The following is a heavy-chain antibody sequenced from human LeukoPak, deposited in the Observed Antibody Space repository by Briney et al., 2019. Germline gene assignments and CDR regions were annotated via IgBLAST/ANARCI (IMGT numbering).Heavy chain of an antibody. D-gene: IGHD3-10*01. J-gene: IGHJ4*02. Sequence: GGSLRLSCAASAFTFSSYWMHWVRQAPGMGLEWVSRIKGDGSSINYADSVEGRFTISRDNAKNTVYLQMNSLRVEDTAVYYCARGALYMYYFDYWGQGTLVTVSS. CDR3: ARGALYMYYFDY. V-gene: IGHV3-74*01. CDR2: IKGDGSSI. CDR1: AFTFSSYW.